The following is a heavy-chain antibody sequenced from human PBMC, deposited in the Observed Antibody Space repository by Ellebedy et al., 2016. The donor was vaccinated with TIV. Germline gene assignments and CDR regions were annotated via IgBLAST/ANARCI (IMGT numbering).Heavy chain of an antibody. J-gene: IGHJ2*01. CDR2: IWYDGSQK. CDR3: AKCVSRSGWYYWYFDL. V-gene: IGHV3-33*06. CDR1: GFSFRTYG. D-gene: IGHD6-19*01. Sequence: PGGSLRLSCAASGFSFRTYGMHWVRHPPGKGLEWMAVIWYDGSQKYYADSVKGRFTVSRDNSKNTLYLQMNSLRAEDTAVYYCAKCVSRSGWYYWYFDLWGRGTLVTVSS.